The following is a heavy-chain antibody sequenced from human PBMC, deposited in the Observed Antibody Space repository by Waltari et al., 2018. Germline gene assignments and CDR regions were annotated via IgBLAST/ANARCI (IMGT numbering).Heavy chain of an antibody. CDR3: ARAAVYSSRRVGAFDI. CDR1: GFTFSSYS. V-gene: IGHV3-21*04. CDR2: ISSSSSYI. Sequence: EVQLVESGGGLVKPGGSLRLSCAASGFTFSSYSMNWVRQAPGKGLEWVSSISSSSSYIYYADSVKGRFTISRDNSKNTLYLQMNSLRAEDTAVYYCARAAVYSSRRVGAFDIWGQGTMVTVSS. J-gene: IGHJ3*02. D-gene: IGHD6-13*01.